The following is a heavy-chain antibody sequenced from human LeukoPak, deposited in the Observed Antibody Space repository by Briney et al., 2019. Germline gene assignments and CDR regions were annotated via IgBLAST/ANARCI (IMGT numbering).Heavy chain of an antibody. CDR2: ISSSGSTI. CDR3: ATQMTTVIRFDY. Sequence: PGGSLRLSCAASGFTFSDYYMSWIRQAPGKGLEWVSYISSSGSTIYYADSVKGRFTISRDNAKNSLYLQMNSLRAEDTAVYYCATQMTTVIRFDYWGQGTLVTVSS. V-gene: IGHV3-11*01. J-gene: IGHJ4*02. D-gene: IGHD4-17*01. CDR1: GFTFSDYY.